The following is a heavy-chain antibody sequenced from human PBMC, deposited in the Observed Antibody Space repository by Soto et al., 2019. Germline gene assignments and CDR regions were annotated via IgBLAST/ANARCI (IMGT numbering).Heavy chain of an antibody. D-gene: IGHD2-21*01. CDR3: ARGPPRLGAFDI. CDR2: IYYSGST. J-gene: IGHJ3*02. CDR1: GGSISSYY. Sequence: SETLSLTCTVSGGSISSYYWSWIRQPPGKGLEWIGYIYYSGSTNYNPSLKSRVTISVDTSKNQFSLKLSSVTAADTAVYYCARGPPRLGAFDIWGQGTMVTVSS. V-gene: IGHV4-59*01.